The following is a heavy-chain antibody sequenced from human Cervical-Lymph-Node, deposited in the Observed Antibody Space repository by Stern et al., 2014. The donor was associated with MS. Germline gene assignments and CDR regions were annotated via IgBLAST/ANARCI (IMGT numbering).Heavy chain of an antibody. Sequence: ITLKESGPTVVRPTQNLTLTCTFSGFSLSTVGVGVGWIRQPPGKALEWLGLIYWDDDQLYSTSLRSRLTITKDTSKNHVVLTMHNMDPVDTATYFCARREIQFVREFTWFDYWGQGILVTVSS. CDR1: GFSLSTVGVG. D-gene: IGHD3-10*01. J-gene: IGHJ4*02. CDR2: IYWDDDQ. CDR3: ARREIQFVREFTWFDY. V-gene: IGHV2-5*02.